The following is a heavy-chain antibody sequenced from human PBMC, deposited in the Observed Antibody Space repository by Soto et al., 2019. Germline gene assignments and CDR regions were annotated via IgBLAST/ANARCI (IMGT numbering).Heavy chain of an antibody. CDR1: GYTFTSYG. D-gene: IGHD3-22*01. V-gene: IGHV1-18*01. Sequence: ASVKVSCKASGYTFTSYGISWVRQAPGQGLEWMGWISAYNGNTNYAQKLQGRVTMTTDTSTSTAYMELRSLRSDDTAVYYCARGFVGYYGSSGSNYFQHWGQGTLVTVSS. CDR3: ARGFVGYYGSSGSNYFQH. CDR2: ISAYNGNT. J-gene: IGHJ1*01.